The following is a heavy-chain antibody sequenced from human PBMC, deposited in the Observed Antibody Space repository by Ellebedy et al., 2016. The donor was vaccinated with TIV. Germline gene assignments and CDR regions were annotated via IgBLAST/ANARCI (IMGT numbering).Heavy chain of an antibody. CDR2: ISAYNGNT. V-gene: IGHV1-18*01. J-gene: IGHJ4*02. CDR3: ARGHDYGGNSTNDY. CDR1: GYTFTSYG. D-gene: IGHD4-23*01. Sequence: ASVKVSXXASGYTFTSYGISWVRQAPGQGLEWMGWISAYNGNTNYAQKLQGRVTMTTDTSTSTAYMELRSLRSDDTAVYYCARGHDYGGNSTNDYWGQGTLVTVSS.